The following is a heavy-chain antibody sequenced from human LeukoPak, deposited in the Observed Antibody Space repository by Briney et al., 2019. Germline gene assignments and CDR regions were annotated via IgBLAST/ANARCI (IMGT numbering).Heavy chain of an antibody. J-gene: IGHJ5*02. CDR1: GYTFTSYG. CDR3: ARVVSLWETNWFDP. CDR2: ISAYNGNT. Sequence: ASVKVSCKASGYTFTSYGISWVRQAPGQGLEWMGWISAYNGNTNYAQKLQGRVTMTTDTSTSTAYMELRSLRSDDTAVYYCARVVSLWETNWFDPWGQGTLVTVSS. D-gene: IGHD5-18*01. V-gene: IGHV1-18*01.